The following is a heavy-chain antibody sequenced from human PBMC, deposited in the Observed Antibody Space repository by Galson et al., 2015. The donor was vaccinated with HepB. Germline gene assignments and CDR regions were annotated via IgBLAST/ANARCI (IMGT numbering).Heavy chain of an antibody. CDR3: ARDLNIRGWGQWYGY. CDR1: GGSISSYY. Sequence: SETLSLTCTVSGGSISSYYWSWIRQPAGKGLEWIGRIYTSGSTNYNPSLKSRVTMSVDTSKNQFSLKLSSVTAADTAVYYCARDLNIRGWGQWYGYWGQGTLVTVSS. D-gene: IGHD6-19*01. V-gene: IGHV4-4*07. CDR2: IYTSGST. J-gene: IGHJ4*02.